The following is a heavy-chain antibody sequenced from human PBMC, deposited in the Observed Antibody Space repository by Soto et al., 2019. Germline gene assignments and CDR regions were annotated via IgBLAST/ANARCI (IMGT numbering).Heavy chain of an antibody. CDR1: VGSISSFY. V-gene: IGHV4-59*01. J-gene: IGHJ4*02. CDR3: STGSGIYGDLVEY. D-gene: IGHD4-17*01. Sequence: SETLSLTCTFSVGSISSFYWTCIRHPPGKGLELIGYIDYSGSTKYNPSLKSRLTLSVDTSKNQFSLKLSSVTAADTAVYYCSTGSGIYGDLVEYWGPGTLVSVSS. CDR2: IDYSGST.